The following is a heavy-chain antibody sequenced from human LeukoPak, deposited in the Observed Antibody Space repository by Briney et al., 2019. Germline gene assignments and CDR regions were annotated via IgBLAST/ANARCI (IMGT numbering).Heavy chain of an antibody. CDR1: GGSFSGYY. V-gene: IGHV4-34*01. CDR2: INHSGST. J-gene: IGHJ6*03. D-gene: IGHD6-6*01. CDR3: ARNGLYSSSSGGYYYYYMDV. Sequence: SETLSLTCAVYGGSFSGYYWSWIRQPPGKGLEWIGEINHSGSTNYNPSLKSRVTISVDTSKNQFSLKLSSVTAADTAVYYCARNGLYSSSSGGYYYYYMDVWGKGTTVTVSS.